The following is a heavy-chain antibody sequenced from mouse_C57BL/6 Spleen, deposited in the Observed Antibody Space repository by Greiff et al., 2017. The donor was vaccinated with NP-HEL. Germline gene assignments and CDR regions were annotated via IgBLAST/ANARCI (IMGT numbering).Heavy chain of an antibody. CDR2: IWSGGST. D-gene: IGHD2-4*01. Sequence: QVQLQQSGPGLVQPSQCLSITCTVSGFSLTSYGVHWVRQSPGKGLEWLGVIWSGGSTDYNAAFISRLSISKDNSKSQVFFKMNSLQADDTAIYYCARNSGITRRAWFAYWGQGTLVTVSA. CDR1: GFSLTSYG. V-gene: IGHV2-2*01. J-gene: IGHJ3*01. CDR3: ARNSGITRRAWFAY.